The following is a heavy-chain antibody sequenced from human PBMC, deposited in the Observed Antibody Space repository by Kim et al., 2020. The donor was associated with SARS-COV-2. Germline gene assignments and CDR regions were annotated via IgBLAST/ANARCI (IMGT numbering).Heavy chain of an antibody. CDR3: ATRPPNLEWLSLYYYYGMDV. D-gene: IGHD3-3*01. V-gene: IGHV1-24*01. Sequence: ASVKVSCKVSGYTLTELSMHWVRQAPGKGLEWMGGFDPEDGETIYAQKFQGRVTMTEDTSTDTAYMELSSLRSEDTAVYYCATRPPNLEWLSLYYYYGMDVWGQGTTVTVSS. CDR1: GYTLTELS. CDR2: FDPEDGET. J-gene: IGHJ6*02.